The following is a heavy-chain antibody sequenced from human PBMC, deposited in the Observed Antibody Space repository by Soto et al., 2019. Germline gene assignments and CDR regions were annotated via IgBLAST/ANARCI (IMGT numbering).Heavy chain of an antibody. Sequence: TGGSLRLSCAASGFTFSSYSMNWVRQAPGKGLEWVSYISSSSSTIYYADSVKGRFTISRDNAKNSLYLQMNSLRAEDTAVYYCAREIMQQLWQKPRSTIPFDYWGQGTLVTVSS. D-gene: IGHD6-13*01. CDR3: AREIMQQLWQKPRSTIPFDY. CDR1: GFTFSSYS. CDR2: ISSSSSTI. J-gene: IGHJ4*02. V-gene: IGHV3-48*01.